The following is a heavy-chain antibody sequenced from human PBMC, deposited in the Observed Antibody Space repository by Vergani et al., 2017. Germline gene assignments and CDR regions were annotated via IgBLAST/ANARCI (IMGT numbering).Heavy chain of an antibody. Sequence: VHLVESGGGVVQPGRSLTLSCVASGFSFRGHGMHWVRQAPGKGLEWVANIKQDGSEKYYVDSVKGRFTISRDNAKNSLYLQMNSLRAEDTAVYYCARGTQGYYDILTGYPPGRYWGQGTLVTVSS. CDR2: IKQDGSEK. D-gene: IGHD3-9*01. CDR1: GFSFRGHG. J-gene: IGHJ4*02. CDR3: ARGTQGYYDILTGYPPGRY. V-gene: IGHV3-7*01.